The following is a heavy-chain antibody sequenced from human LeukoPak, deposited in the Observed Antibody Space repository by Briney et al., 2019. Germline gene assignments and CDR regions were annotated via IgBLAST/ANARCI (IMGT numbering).Heavy chain of an antibody. V-gene: IGHV3-7*01. CDR2: IKQDGSEK. Sequence: GGSLRLSCAASGFTFSSYWMSWVRQAPGKGLEWVANIKQDGSEKYYVDSVKGRFTISRDNAKNSLYLQMNSLRAEDTAVYYCARDGAVGDSLDAFNIWGQGTMVTVSS. J-gene: IGHJ3*02. CDR1: GFTFSSYW. D-gene: IGHD1-26*01. CDR3: ARDGAVGDSLDAFNI.